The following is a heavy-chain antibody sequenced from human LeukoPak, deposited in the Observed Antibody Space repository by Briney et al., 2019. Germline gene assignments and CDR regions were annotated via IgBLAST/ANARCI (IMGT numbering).Heavy chain of an antibody. CDR3: ARDSRGTFDY. CDR2: ISSSGSTI. J-gene: IGHJ4*02. D-gene: IGHD1-1*01. Sequence: PGGSLRLSCAASGFTFKTFAMSWVRQAPGKGLEWVSYISSSGSTIYYADSVKGRFTISRDNAKNSLYLQMNSLRAEDTAVYYCARDSRGTFDYWGQGTLVTVSS. V-gene: IGHV3-11*04. CDR1: GFTFKTFA.